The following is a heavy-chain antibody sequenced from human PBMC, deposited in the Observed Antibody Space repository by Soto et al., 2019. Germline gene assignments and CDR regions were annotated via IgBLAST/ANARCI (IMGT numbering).Heavy chain of an antibody. CDR3: ARTASGGWYTAFDF. CDR1: GYSYFLYL. V-gene: IGHV5-51*01. D-gene: IGHD6-19*01. CDR2: IYPGDSDT. J-gene: IGHJ3*01. Sequence: GAALNRSCTGSGYSYFLYLLGSVRQMPGKGLEWMGIIYPGDSDTRYSPSFQGQVTISVDKSISTAYLQWSGLKASDTAMYYCARTASGGWYTAFDFWGQGTLVTVSS.